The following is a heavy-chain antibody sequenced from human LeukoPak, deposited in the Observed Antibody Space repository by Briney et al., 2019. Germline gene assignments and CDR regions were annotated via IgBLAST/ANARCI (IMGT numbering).Heavy chain of an antibody. CDR1: GGSFSGYY. J-gene: IGHJ4*02. CDR3: ASPVSGSSGWYYTY. V-gene: IGHV4-34*01. D-gene: IGHD6-19*01. CDR2: INHSGST. Sequence: SETLSLTCAVYGGSFSGYYWSWIRQPPGKGLEWIGEINHSGSTNYNPSLKSRVTISVDTSKNQFSLKLSSVTAADTAVYYCASPVSGSSGWYYTYWAKGTLVTVSS.